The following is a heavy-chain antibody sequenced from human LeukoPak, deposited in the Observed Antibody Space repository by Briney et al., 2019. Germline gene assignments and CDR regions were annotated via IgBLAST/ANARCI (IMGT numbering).Heavy chain of an antibody. V-gene: IGHV3-23*01. J-gene: IGHJ6*04. CDR1: GFTFSSSA. CDR2: ISGSGGST. D-gene: IGHD1-26*01. CDR3: AKSGTGSGTYTHLDV. Sequence: GGSLRLSCAASGFTFSSSAMTWVRQAPGKGLEWVSGISGSGGSTYYAASVKGRFTISRDNSRNTLFPHMSSLRAEDTARYYCAKSGTGSGTYTHLDVWGKGTTVTVSS.